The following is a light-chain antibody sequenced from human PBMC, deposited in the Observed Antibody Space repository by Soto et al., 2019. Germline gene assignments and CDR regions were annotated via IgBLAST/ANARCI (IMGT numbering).Light chain of an antibody. J-gene: IGKJ5*01. V-gene: IGKV3-20*01. CDR1: QSVSNNY. CDR2: GAS. CDR3: QQYGSSAPIT. Sequence: EIVLTQSPGTLSLSPGERATLSCRASQSVSNNYLNWYQQKAGQAPRLLIYGASIRATGIPDRFSGSGSGTDFTLTISRLEPEDFALYFCQQYGSSAPITFGQGTRLE.